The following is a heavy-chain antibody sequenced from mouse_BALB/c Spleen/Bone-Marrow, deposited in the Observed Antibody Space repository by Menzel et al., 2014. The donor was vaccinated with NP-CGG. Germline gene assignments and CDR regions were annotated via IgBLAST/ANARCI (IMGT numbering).Heavy chain of an antibody. CDR3: ARRGYGYLDY. Sequence: VQLQQSGAELVKPGASAKLSCKTSGYTFTSYWIQWVKQRPGQGLGWIGEIFPGTVTPYYNEKFKGKATLTIDTSSSTASMQLSSLTSEDSAVYFCARRGYGYLDYWGQGTTLTVSS. CDR2: IFPGTVTP. J-gene: IGHJ2*01. V-gene: IGHV1S132*01. CDR1: GYTFTSYW. D-gene: IGHD2-10*02.